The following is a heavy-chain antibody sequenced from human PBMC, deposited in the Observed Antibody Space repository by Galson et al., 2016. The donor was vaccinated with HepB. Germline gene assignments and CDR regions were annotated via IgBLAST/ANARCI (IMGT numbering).Heavy chain of an antibody. CDR1: GFTFSSYS. D-gene: IGHD1-14*01. CDR2: ISSSVGYI. J-gene: IGHJ4*02. Sequence: SLRLSCATSGFTFSSYSLNWVRQAPGKGLEWVAFISSSVGYISYADSVKGRFTISRDNANNSLYLQMHSLRAEDTAVYFCARENHYVDYWGQGTLVTVSS. CDR3: ARENHYVDY. V-gene: IGHV3-21*01.